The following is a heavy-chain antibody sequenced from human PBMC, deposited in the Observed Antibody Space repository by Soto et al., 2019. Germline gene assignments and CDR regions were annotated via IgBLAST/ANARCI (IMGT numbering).Heavy chain of an antibody. Sequence: SETLSLSCTVSGGSISIGGYYWSWIRQHPGKGLEWIGYIYYSGSTYYNPSLKSRVTISVDTSKNQFSLKLSSVTAADTAVHYCARGGWVVRTIDYWGQGTLVTVSS. CDR2: IYYSGST. D-gene: IGHD2-15*01. CDR1: GGSISIGGYY. V-gene: IGHV4-31*03. CDR3: ARGGWVVRTIDY. J-gene: IGHJ4*02.